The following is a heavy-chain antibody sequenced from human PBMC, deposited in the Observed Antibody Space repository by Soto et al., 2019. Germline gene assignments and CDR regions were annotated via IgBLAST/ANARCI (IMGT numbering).Heavy chain of an antibody. J-gene: IGHJ2*01. V-gene: IGHV1-69*01. CDR1: GASFDSYT. CDR2: IIPIFGTT. D-gene: IGHD1-26*01. Sequence: QVQLVQSGAEVRKSGSSVKVSCKLSGASFDSYTIPWVRQAPGQGLEWMGGIIPIFGTTNYAQKFQGRLTITADGFTSAAYMDLSSLTSEDTAVYYCARGPLYDLESGMYWYFDLWGRGTLVTVSS. CDR3: ARGPLYDLESGMYWYFDL.